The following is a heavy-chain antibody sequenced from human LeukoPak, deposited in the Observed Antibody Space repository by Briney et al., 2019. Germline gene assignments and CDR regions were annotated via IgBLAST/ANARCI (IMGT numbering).Heavy chain of an antibody. V-gene: IGHV4-39*01. J-gene: IGHJ4*02. Sequence: SETLSLTCTVSGGSISSSCYYWGWIRQPPGKGLEWIGSIYYSGSTYYNPSPKSRVTISVDTSKNQFSLKLSSVTAADTAVYYCARQGGPYGSGSYYIDYWGQGTLVTGSS. D-gene: IGHD3-10*01. CDR1: GGSISSSCYY. CDR3: ARQGGPYGSGSYYIDY. CDR2: IYYSGST.